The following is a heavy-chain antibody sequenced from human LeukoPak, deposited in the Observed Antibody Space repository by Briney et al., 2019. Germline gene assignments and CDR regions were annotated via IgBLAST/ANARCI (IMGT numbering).Heavy chain of an antibody. Sequence: SVKVSCKASGGTFSSYAISWVRQAPGQGLEWLGRIIPILGIANYAQKFQGRVTITADKSTSTAYMELRSLRSEETAVYYCARDSGMDVWGQGTTVTVSS. D-gene: IGHD3-10*01. CDR3: ARDSGMDV. CDR1: GGTFSSYA. V-gene: IGHV1-69*04. J-gene: IGHJ6*02. CDR2: IIPILGIA.